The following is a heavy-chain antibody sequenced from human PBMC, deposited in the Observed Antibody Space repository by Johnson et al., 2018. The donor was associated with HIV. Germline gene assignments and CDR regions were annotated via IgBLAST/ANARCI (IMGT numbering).Heavy chain of an antibody. V-gene: IGHV3-20*04. D-gene: IGHD3-10*01. CDR2: ISWNSGSI. CDR1: GISFDDYD. CDR3: ARDPFGALDGDAFDI. J-gene: IGHJ3*02. Sequence: MQLVESGGGVVRPGGSQTLSCEGSGISFDDYDMRWVHQTPGKGLEWVSGISWNSGSIAYADSVKGRFTISRDNAKNSLYLQMNSLRAEDTALYYCARDPFGALDGDAFDIWGQGTMVTVSS.